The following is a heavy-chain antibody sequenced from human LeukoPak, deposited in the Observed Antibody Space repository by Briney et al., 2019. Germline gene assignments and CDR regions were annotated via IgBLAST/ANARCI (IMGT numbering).Heavy chain of an antibody. D-gene: IGHD5-18*01. CDR2: ISAYNGNT. CDR1: GYTFTGYY. CDR3: ARSYSYGYDYYYYYMDV. V-gene: IGHV1-18*04. Sequence: ASVKVSCKASGYTFTGYYMHWVRQAPGQGLEWMGWISAYNGNTNYAQKLQGRVTMTTDTSTSTAYMELRSLRSDDTAVYYCARSYSYGYDYYYYYMDVWGKGTTVTVSS. J-gene: IGHJ6*03.